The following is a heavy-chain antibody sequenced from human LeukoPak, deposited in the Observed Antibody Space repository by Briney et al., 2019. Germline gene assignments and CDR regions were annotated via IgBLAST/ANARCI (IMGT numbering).Heavy chain of an antibody. CDR3: ARGRDSYDSSDFPLMLH. J-gene: IGHJ4*02. CDR2: MNPNSGNT. CDR1: GYTFTSYD. V-gene: IGHV1-8*01. D-gene: IGHD3-22*01. Sequence: AASVKVSCKASGYTFTSYDINWVRQATGQGLEWIGWMNPNSGNTGYAQKFQGRVTFTRNTSINTAYMELSSLRSEDTAVYYCARGRDSYDSSDFPLMLHWGQGTLVTVSS.